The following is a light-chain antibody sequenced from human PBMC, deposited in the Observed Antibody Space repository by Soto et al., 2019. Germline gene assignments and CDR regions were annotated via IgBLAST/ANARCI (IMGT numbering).Light chain of an antibody. J-gene: IGLJ1*01. V-gene: IGLV2-14*01. CDR1: TSDVGGYNY. Sequence: QSVLTQPASVPGSPGQSITISCTGTTSDVGGYNYVSWYQQHPGRAPKLLISEVNNRPSGVSNCFSGSKSGNTASLTISGLQAEDEADYYCSSYTSGSTPYVFGTGTKVTVL. CDR3: SSYTSGSTPYV. CDR2: EVN.